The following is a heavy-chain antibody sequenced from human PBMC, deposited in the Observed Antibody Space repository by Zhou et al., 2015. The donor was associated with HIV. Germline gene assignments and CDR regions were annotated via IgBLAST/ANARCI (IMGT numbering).Heavy chain of an antibody. V-gene: IGHV1-69*02. Sequence: QVQLVQSGAEVKKPGSSVKVSCKASGGTFSSYTISWVRQAPGQGLEWMGRIIPILGIANYAQKFQGRVTITADKSTSTAYMELSSLRSEDTAVYYCARGRFGESQIGPLFYYGMDVWGQGTTVTVSS. CDR3: ARGRFGESQIGPLFYYGMDV. CDR1: GGTFSSYT. J-gene: IGHJ6*02. D-gene: IGHD3-10*01. CDR2: IIPILGIA.